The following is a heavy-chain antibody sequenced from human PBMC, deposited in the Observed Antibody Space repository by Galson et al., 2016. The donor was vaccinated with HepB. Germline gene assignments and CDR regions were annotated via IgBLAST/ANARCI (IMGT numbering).Heavy chain of an antibody. D-gene: IGHD6-13*01. CDR2: IIPIFGTT. CDR3: ARGFIAAVGWFDP. CDR1: GGTFSSYT. V-gene: IGHV1-69*01. J-gene: IGHJ5*02. Sequence: KASGGTFSSYTISWVRQAPGQGLEWMGGIIPIFGTTNYAQKFQGRVTITADESTSTAYMELSSLRSEDTAVYYCARGFIAAVGWFDPWGQGTLVTVSS.